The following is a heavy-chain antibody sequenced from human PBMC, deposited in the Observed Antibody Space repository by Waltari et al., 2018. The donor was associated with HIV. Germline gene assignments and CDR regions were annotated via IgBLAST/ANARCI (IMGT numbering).Heavy chain of an antibody. CDR2: INDAGGT. CDR1: SGSLSSGGSS. D-gene: IGHD1-1*01. Sequence: QLQLQESGSGLVKPSETLSLTCAVSSGSLSSGGSSWCWIRQSPGRGLEWIGFINDAGGTYYNPSLKTRVTISVDRSKNQFSLKVNSVTAADTAVYYCARHGMLYAFDIWGQGTVVTVS. V-gene: IGHV4-30-2*06. CDR3: ARHGMLYAFDI. J-gene: IGHJ3*02.